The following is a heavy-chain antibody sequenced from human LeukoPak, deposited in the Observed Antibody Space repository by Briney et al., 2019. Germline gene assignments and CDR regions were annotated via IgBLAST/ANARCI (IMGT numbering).Heavy chain of an antibody. V-gene: IGHV3-74*01. Sequence: PGGSLRLSCVASGFTFSSYWMHWVRQDPRKGLVWVSRINTDGSSTSYADSVKGRFTISRDNAKNTLYLQMNSLRAEDTAVYYCARGPDDFWSGYYTDNYYYYYMDVWGKGTAVTVSS. CDR1: GFTFSSYW. CDR2: INTDGSST. D-gene: IGHD3-3*01. J-gene: IGHJ6*03. CDR3: ARGPDDFWSGYYTDNYYYYYMDV.